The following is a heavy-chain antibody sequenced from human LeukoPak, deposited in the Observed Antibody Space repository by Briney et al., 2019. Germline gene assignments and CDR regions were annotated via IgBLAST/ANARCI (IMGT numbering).Heavy chain of an antibody. CDR3: VRDVAAVRGEVYFDY. CDR1: GFTFDDYG. Sequence: GGSLRLSCAASGFTFDDYGMSWVRQAPGKGLEWISGINGEGSNSDYADSVKRRYTSARDKTKKLLYLEMISLRSEDTAMYYCVRDVAAVRGEVYFDYWGQGTMVTVSS. J-gene: IGHJ4*02. D-gene: IGHD3-10*01. V-gene: IGHV3-20*04. CDR2: INGEGSNS.